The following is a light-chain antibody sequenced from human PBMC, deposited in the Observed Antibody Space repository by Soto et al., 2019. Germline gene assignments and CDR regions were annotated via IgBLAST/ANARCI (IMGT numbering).Light chain of an antibody. CDR1: ISNLGSNF. CDR2: RNN. CDR3: AAWDDSLSAVV. J-gene: IGLJ3*02. Sequence: QSVLTQPPSASGTPWQRVTISCSGSISNLGSNFIYWYQQLPGAAPKLLISRNNERPSGVPDRFSGSKSGTSASLAISGLRSEDEADYHCAAWDDSLSAVVFGGGTKLTVL. V-gene: IGLV1-47*01.